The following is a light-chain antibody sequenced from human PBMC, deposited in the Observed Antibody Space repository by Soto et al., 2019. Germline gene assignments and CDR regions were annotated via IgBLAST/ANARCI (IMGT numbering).Light chain of an antibody. CDR2: AAS. Sequence: DIQMTQSPSSLSASVGDRVTISCRASQSINRYLNWYQQKPGKAPKLLIYAASSLQSGVPSRFSGSGSGTDFTLTISSLQPEDFATYYCQQSSSAPRTFGQGPSWRSN. V-gene: IGKV1-39*01. J-gene: IGKJ2*01. CDR3: QQSSSAPRT. CDR1: QSINRY.